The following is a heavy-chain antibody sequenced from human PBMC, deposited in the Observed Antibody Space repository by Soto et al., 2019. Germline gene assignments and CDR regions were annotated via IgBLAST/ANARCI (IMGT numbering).Heavy chain of an antibody. CDR3: ARFFIGLVNGVAFEI. CDR1: GYTFTSYG. V-gene: IGHV1-18*01. Sequence: QVQLVQSGAEVKKPGASVKASCKASGYTFTSYGISCVRQAPGQGLEWMGWISAYNGNTNYAQKLQGRVTMTTDTSTSTAYMELRSLRSDDTAVYYCARFFIGLVNGVAFEILVQGTMVTVSS. D-gene: IGHD2-8*01. CDR2: ISAYNGNT. J-gene: IGHJ3*02.